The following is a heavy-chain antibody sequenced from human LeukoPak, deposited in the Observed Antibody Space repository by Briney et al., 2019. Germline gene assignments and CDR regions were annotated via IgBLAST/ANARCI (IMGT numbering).Heavy chain of an antibody. CDR2: IIPIFGTA. V-gene: IGHV1-69*13. CDR1: GGTFSSYA. J-gene: IGHJ5*02. CDR3: ARDPFSVVVPAAISDWFDP. D-gene: IGHD2-2*02. Sequence: SVKVSCKASGGTFSSYAISWVRQAPGQGLEWMGGIIPIFGTANYAQKFQGRVTITADESTSTAYVELSSLRSEDTAVYYCARDPFSVVVPAAISDWFDPWGQGTLVTVSS.